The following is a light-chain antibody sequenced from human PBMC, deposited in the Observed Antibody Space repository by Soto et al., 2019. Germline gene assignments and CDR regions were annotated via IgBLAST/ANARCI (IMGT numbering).Light chain of an antibody. CDR1: QSVSSSY. CDR3: QQYGRSPRTWT. V-gene: IGKV3-20*01. J-gene: IGKJ1*01. Sequence: ELVLTQSTGTLSLSPGERATLSCRASQSVSSSYLAWYQQKSGQAPRLLIDGASSRATYIPDRFSGSGSGTDFTLTISRQASVDFAVYYGQQYGRSPRTWTFGHGTKVVV. CDR2: GAS.